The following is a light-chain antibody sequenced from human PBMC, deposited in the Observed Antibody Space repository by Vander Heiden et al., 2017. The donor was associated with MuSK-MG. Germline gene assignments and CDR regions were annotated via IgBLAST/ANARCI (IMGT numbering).Light chain of an antibody. J-gene: IGLJ3*02. CDR2: DVT. CDR1: SSDVGGSNS. CDR3: SAYTSSSTLL. V-gene: IGLV2-14*01. Sequence: QSALTQPASVSGSPGQSITISCAGTSSDVGGSNSVSWYQQHPGRAHNLMIYDVTDRPSGVASRFSGSRSGYTASLTISGLQEEDDADYYCSAYTSSSTLLFGGGTKLTVL.